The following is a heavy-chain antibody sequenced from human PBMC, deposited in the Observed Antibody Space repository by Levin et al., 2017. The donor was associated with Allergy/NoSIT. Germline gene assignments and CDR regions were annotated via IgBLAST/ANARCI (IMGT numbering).Heavy chain of an antibody. Sequence: GGSLRLSCAASGFTVSSNYMSWVRQAPGKGLEWVSVIYSGGSTYYADSVKGRFTISRDNSKNTLYLQMNSLRAEDTAVYYCASEYSSSWFRSYYYMDVWGKGTTVTVSS. CDR1: GFTVSSNY. D-gene: IGHD6-13*01. V-gene: IGHV3-53*01. J-gene: IGHJ6*03. CDR2: IYSGGST. CDR3: ASEYSSSWFRSYYYMDV.